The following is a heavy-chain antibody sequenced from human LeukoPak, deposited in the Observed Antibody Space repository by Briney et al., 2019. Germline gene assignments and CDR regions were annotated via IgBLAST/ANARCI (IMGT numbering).Heavy chain of an antibody. Sequence: GASVKVSCKFSGYSLTELSMHWVRQAPGKGLEWMGGFDPEDGETIYAQKFQGRVTMTEDTSTDTAYMELSSLRSEDTAVYYCATAIGESLPTGWFDPWGQGTLVTVSS. CDR2: FDPEDGET. D-gene: IGHD3-10*01. CDR3: ATAIGESLPTGWFDP. J-gene: IGHJ5*02. CDR1: GYSLTELS. V-gene: IGHV1-24*01.